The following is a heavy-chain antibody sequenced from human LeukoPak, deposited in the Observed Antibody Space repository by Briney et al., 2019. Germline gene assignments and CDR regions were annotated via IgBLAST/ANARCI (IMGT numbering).Heavy chain of an antibody. Sequence: ASVKVSCKASGYTFTSYDINWVRQATGQGLEWMGWMNPNSGNTGYTQKFQGRVTMTRNTSISTAYMDLSSLTSEDTAVYYCARGVAGAFDYWGQGTLVTVSS. CDR2: MNPNSGNT. J-gene: IGHJ4*02. CDR1: GYTFTSYD. D-gene: IGHD6-19*01. CDR3: ARGVAGAFDY. V-gene: IGHV1-8*01.